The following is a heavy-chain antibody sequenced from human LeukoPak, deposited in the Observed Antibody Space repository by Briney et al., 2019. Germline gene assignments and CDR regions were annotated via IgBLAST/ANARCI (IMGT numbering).Heavy chain of an antibody. CDR1: GGSISSYY. D-gene: IGHD3-22*01. J-gene: IGHJ6*02. Sequence: SETLSLTCTVSGGSISSYYWSWIRQPAGKGLEWIGRIYTSGSTNYNPSLKSRVTISVDTSKNQFSLKLSSVTAADTAVYYCARERISDYYDSSGYYPRIDYYYGMDVWGQGTTVTVSS. CDR2: IYTSGST. V-gene: IGHV4-4*07. CDR3: ARERISDYYDSSGYYPRIDYYYGMDV.